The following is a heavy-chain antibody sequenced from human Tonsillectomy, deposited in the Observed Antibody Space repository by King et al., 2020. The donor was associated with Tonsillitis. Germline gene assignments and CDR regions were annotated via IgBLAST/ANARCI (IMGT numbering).Heavy chain of an antibody. CDR3: AKRSGVSYGNAFDI. J-gene: IGHJ3*02. D-gene: IGHD5-18*01. CDR2: IYPDDSDT. V-gene: IGHV5-51*01. Sequence: VQLVESGPEVKKSGESLKISCQGSEFTFSYWIGWVRQVPGKGLEWMGAIYPDDSDTRYNPSFQGQVTISVDRSTYTAFLEWTSLTASDTALYYCAKRSGVSYGNAFDIWAKGQWSPSPQ. CDR1: EFTFSYW.